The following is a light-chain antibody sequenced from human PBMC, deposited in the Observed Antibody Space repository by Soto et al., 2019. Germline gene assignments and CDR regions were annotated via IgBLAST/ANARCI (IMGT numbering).Light chain of an antibody. CDR3: QSYDRSLSGVV. CDR1: SSNIGAGYD. J-gene: IGLJ7*01. CDR2: GNS. V-gene: IGLV1-40*01. Sequence: QSALTQPPSVSGAPGQRVTISCTGSSSNIGAGYDVHWYQQLPGTAPKVLIYGNSNRPSGVPDRFSGSKSGTSASLAITGLQAEDEADYYCQSYDRSLSGVVFGGGTQLTVL.